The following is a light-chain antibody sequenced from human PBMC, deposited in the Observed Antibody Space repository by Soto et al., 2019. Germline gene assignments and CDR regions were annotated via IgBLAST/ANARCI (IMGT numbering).Light chain of an antibody. CDR2: DAS. V-gene: IGKV3-11*01. CDR3: QQRSNWQIT. CDR1: QSVSIY. Sequence: EIVLTQSPATLSLSPGERATLSCRASQSVSIYLAWYQQKPGQAPRLLIYDASNRATGIPARFSGSGSGTDFTLTISSLEPEDFALYYCQQRSNWQITFGQGTRLEIK. J-gene: IGKJ5*01.